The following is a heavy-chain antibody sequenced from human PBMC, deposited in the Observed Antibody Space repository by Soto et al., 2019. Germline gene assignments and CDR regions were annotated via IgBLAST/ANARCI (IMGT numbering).Heavy chain of an antibody. D-gene: IGHD6-13*01. CDR2: ISSSSSTI. CDR3: ARHPERIAEIGWFDP. CDR1: GFTFSSYS. J-gene: IGHJ5*02. V-gene: IGHV3-48*01. Sequence: EVQLVESGGGLVQPGGSLRLSCAASGFTFSSYSMNWVRQAPGKGLEWVSYISSSSSTIYYADSVKGRFTISRDNAKKLLYLQMNSLRAEDTAVYYCARHPERIAEIGWFDPWGQGTLVTVSS.